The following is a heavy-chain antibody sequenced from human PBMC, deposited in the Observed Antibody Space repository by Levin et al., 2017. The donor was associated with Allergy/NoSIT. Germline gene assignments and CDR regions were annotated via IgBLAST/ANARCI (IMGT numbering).Heavy chain of an antibody. CDR1: GFTFSSYW. CDR3: ARCQPYPRTGECDL. Sequence: GGSLRLSCAASGFTFSSYWMSWVRQAPGKGLEWVAKIKPDGSEKHYMDSVEGRFTISRDNAKNSLDLQMSSLRVEDTAVFYCARCQPYPRTGECDLWGQGTLVIVSP. J-gene: IGHJ4*02. V-gene: IGHV3-7*01. D-gene: IGHD1-1*01. CDR2: IKPDGSEK.